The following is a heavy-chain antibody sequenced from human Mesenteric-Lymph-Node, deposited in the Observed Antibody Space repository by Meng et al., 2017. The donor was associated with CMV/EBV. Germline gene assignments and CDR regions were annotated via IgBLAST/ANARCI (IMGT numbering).Heavy chain of an antibody. D-gene: IGHD2/OR15-2a*01. V-gene: IGHV3-30*02. J-gene: IGHJ4*02. CDR1: GFTFRTFG. Sequence: GGSLRLSCAASGFTFRTFGMYWVRQAPGKGLEWVAHIRYDGSDKSYADSVKGRFTISRDNSKYTLYLQMNSLRAEDTAMYYCATGGMGVSVPLAYWGPGTLVTVSS. CDR2: IRYDGSDK. CDR3: ATGGMGVSVPLAY.